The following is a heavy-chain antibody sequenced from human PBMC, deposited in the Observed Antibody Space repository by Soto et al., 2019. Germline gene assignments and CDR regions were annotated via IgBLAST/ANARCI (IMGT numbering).Heavy chain of an antibody. CDR3: VKGFWGDY. J-gene: IGHJ4*02. D-gene: IGHD3-16*01. V-gene: IGHV3-23*01. Sequence: EVQLLESGGGLVQPGGSLRLSCSASGFTFSSHDMIWVRQAPGKGLEWVSGVSGGGITSYADSEKGRLTISRDKSRNTLYLQMNSLRVEDTAVYYCVKGFWGDYWGQGTLVTVSS. CDR1: GFTFSSHD. CDR2: VSGGGIT.